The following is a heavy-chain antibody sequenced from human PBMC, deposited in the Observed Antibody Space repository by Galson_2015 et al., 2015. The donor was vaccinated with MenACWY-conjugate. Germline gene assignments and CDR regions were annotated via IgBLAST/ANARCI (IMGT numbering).Heavy chain of an antibody. J-gene: IGHJ4*02. CDR3: AKDITMVRGVIITFDFFDY. CDR2: ISGSGGST. D-gene: IGHD3-10*01. Sequence: RLSCAASGFTFSSYAMSWVRQAPGKGLEWVSAISGSGGSTYYADSVKGRFTISRDNSKNTLYLQMNSLRAEDTAVYYCAKDITMVRGVIITFDFFDYWGQGTLVTVSS. V-gene: IGHV3-23*01. CDR1: GFTFSSYA.